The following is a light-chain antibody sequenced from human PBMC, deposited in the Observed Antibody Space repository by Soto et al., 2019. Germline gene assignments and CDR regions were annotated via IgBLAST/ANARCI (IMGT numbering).Light chain of an antibody. CDR1: RSNIGAGYD. V-gene: IGLV1-40*01. CDR3: QSYANSRSGSRV. CDR2: GTN. J-gene: IGLJ3*02. Sequence: QSVLTQPPSVSGAPGQRVTISCTGSRSNIGAGYDVHWYQQLPGTAPKLLIYGTNNRPSGVPDRFSGSKSGMSASLAITGLQAADEANYYCQSYANSRSGSRVFGRGTKVTVL.